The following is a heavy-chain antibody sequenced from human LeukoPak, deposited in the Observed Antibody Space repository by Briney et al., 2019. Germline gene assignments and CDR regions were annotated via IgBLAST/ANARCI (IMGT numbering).Heavy chain of an antibody. V-gene: IGHV4-59*01. CDR1: GVSISSYY. CDR2: IYYSAST. J-gene: IGHJ4*02. CDR3: ASTRYYHDSTGYYPVPFFDY. D-gene: IGHD3-22*01. Sequence: KPSETLSLTCTVSGVSISSYYWSWFRQPPGQGLEWIGYIYYSASTDYNPSLKSRVTISVDTSKNQFSLKLNSVTAANTAVYYCASTRYYHDSTGYYPVPFFDYWGQGALVTVSS.